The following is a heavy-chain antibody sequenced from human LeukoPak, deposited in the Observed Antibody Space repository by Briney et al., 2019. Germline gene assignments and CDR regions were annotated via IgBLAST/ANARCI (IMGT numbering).Heavy chain of an antibody. J-gene: IGHJ5*02. Sequence: GGSLRLSCAASGFTFSSYWMSWVRQAPGKGLEWLTNIKEDGSQKFYVDSVKGRFTISRDNAKESLYLQMNSLRADDTAVYYCVRGPLVTADGLAWGQGTLVTVPS. CDR2: IKEDGSQK. CDR3: VRGPLVTADGLA. CDR1: GFTFSSYW. D-gene: IGHD6-13*01. V-gene: IGHV3-7*03.